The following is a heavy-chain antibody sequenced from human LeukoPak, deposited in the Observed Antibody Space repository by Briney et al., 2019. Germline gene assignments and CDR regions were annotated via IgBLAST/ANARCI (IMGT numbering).Heavy chain of an antibody. V-gene: IGHV4-61*02. CDR1: GGSISSGSYY. CDR3: ARGGYSYGYSDNWFDP. Sequence: SQTLSLTCTVSGGSISSGSYYWSWIRQPAGKGLEWIGRIYTSGSTNYNPSLKSRVTISVDTSKNQFSLKLSSVTAADTAVYYRARGGYSYGYSDNWFDPWGQGTLVTVSS. J-gene: IGHJ5*02. D-gene: IGHD5-18*01. CDR2: IYTSGST.